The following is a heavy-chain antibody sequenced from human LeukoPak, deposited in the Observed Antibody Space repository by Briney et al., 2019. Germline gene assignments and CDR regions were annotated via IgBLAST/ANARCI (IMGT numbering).Heavy chain of an antibody. CDR1: GFTFSRFE. V-gene: IGHV3-48*03. CDR3: TREQDREAAATVIGDS. J-gene: IGHJ4*02. D-gene: IGHD2-15*01. CDR2: ISSGTYI. Sequence: GGSLRLSCVASGFTFSRFEMNWVRQAPGKGLEWISHISSGTYIAYADSVKGRFTISRDNAKNSLYLQMNSLRAEDTAVYYCTREQDREAAATVIGDSWGQGTLVTVSS.